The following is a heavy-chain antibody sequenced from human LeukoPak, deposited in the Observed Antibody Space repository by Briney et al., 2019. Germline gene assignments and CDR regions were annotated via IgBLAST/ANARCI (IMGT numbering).Heavy chain of an antibody. CDR1: GFSFNTYA. D-gene: IGHD2-15*01. V-gene: IGHV3-23*01. CDR3: AQQVGYCSSGSCYFTY. CDR2: ISNTGGST. Sequence: GGSLRLSCAASGFSFNTYAMSWVRQAPGKGLGWVSAISNTGGSTYYADSVKGRFTISRDKSKNTLSLQMNSLRAEDTAVYYCAQQVGYCSSGSCYFTYWGQGTLVTVSS. J-gene: IGHJ1*01.